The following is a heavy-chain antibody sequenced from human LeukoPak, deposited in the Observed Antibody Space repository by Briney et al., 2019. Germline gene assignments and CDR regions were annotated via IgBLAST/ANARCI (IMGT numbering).Heavy chain of an antibody. Sequence: SVKVSCKASGGTFSSYAISWVRQAPGQGLEWMGGIIPIFGTTNYAQKFQGRVTITADESTSTAYMELGSLRSEDTAVYYCARGDYYGSGRLGGGYFDYWGQGTLVTVSS. V-gene: IGHV1-69*01. CDR3: ARGDYYGSGRLGGGYFDY. CDR1: GGTFSSYA. J-gene: IGHJ4*02. CDR2: IIPIFGTT. D-gene: IGHD3-10*01.